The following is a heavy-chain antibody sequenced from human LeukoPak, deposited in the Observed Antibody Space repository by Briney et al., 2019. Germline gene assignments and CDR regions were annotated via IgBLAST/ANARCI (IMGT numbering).Heavy chain of an antibody. CDR1: GFTFSNYG. CDR2: IWYHRNKE. Sequence: GGSLRLSCAPSGFTFSNYGMHWVRQAPGKGLEWVTGIWYHRNKEHYLDSVKGRFTISRDNSKNTLYLQMDSLRAEDTAVYYCARDSCGRTSCLDSWGQGALVTVSS. V-gene: IGHV3-33*01. CDR3: ARDSCGRTSCLDS. J-gene: IGHJ4*02. D-gene: IGHD2-2*01.